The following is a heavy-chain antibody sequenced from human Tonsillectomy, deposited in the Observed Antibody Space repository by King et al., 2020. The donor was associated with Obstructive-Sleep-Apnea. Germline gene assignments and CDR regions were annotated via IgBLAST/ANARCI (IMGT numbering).Heavy chain of an antibody. CDR1: GFTFSSYT. CDR3: ARGSFGEFSYIDF. Sequence: VQLVESGGGLVTPGESLRLSCAASGFTFSSYTMNWVRQAPGKGLEWGSSISSSSSYIYCADSLKGRFTISRDNAKNSRYLQMNSLRAEDTAVYYCARGSFGEFSYIDFWGQGALVTVSS. J-gene: IGHJ4*02. CDR2: ISSSSSYI. D-gene: IGHD3-10*01. V-gene: IGHV3-21*01.